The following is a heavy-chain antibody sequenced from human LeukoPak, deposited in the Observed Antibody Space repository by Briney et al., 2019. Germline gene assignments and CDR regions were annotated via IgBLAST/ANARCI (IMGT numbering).Heavy chain of an antibody. Sequence: PSETLSLTCTVSGGSISSSSYYWGWIRQPPGKGLEWIGRIYYSGSTYYNPSLKSRVTISVDTSKNQCSLKLSSVTAADTAVYYCASTWIQLWFFDYWGQGTLVTVSS. CDR3: ASTWIQLWFFDY. J-gene: IGHJ4*02. V-gene: IGHV4-39*01. CDR1: GGSISSSSYY. D-gene: IGHD5-18*01. CDR2: IYYSGST.